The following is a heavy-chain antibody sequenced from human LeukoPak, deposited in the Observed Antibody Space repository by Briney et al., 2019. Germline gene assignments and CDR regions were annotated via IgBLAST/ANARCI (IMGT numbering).Heavy chain of an antibody. CDR2: DSDSGDTT. CDR1: GFTFTNYA. V-gene: IGHV3-23*01. J-gene: IGHJ4*02. Sequence: PGGSLRLTCAASGFTFTNYAMTWVRQAPGKGLEWISTDSDSGDTTYYADSVKGRFTVFRDDSKNTLYLQMNSLRAEDTAVYYCATVRSSSAYSCYNYWGQGTLVTVSS. CDR3: ATVRSSSAYSCYNY. D-gene: IGHD2-15*01.